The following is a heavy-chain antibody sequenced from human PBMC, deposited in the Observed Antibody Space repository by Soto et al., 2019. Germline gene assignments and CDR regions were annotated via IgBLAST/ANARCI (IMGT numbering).Heavy chain of an antibody. CDR2: ISSSSSYI. CDR1: GFTFSSYS. Sequence: GGSLRLSCAASGFTFSSYSMNWVRQAPGKGLEWVSSISSSSSYIYYADSVKGRFTISRDNAKNSLYLQMNSLRAEDTAVYYCARDRLGGGPINDAFDIWGQGTMVTVSS. CDR3: ARDRLGGGPINDAFDI. D-gene: IGHD3-16*01. V-gene: IGHV3-21*01. J-gene: IGHJ3*02.